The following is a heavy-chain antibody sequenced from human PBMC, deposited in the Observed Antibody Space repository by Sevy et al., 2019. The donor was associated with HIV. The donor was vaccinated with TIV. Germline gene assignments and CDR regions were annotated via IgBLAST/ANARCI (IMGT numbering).Heavy chain of an antibody. CDR3: AKCPKVLRFLEWLLYSDY. CDR2: ISGSGGST. D-gene: IGHD3-3*01. CDR1: GFTFSSYA. J-gene: IGHJ4*02. Sequence: GSLRLSCAASGFTFSSYAMSWVRQAPGKGLEWVSAISGSGGSTYYADSVKGRFTISRDNSKNTLYLQMNSLRAEDTAVYYCAKCPKVLRFLEWLLYSDYWGQGTLVTVSS. V-gene: IGHV3-23*01.